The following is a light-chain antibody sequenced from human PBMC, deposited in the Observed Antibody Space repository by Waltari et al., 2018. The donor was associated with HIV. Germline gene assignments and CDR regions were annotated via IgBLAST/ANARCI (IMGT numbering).Light chain of an antibody. CDR1: SSNIGTNT. Sequence: QSVLTQPPSASGTPGQRVTISCSGSSSNIGTNTVNWYQQPPGTAPKLLIYTNNQLPAGVPDRCAGSKAGTSASLASIGLQSEDEAEYYCAAWDDSMNGNVFGPGTKVTVL. V-gene: IGLV1-44*01. J-gene: IGLJ1*01. CDR3: AAWDDSMNGNV. CDR2: TNN.